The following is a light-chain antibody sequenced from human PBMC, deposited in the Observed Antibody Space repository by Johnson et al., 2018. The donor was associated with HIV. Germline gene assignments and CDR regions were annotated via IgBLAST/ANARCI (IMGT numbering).Light chain of an antibody. Sequence: QSVLTQPPSVSAAPGQKVTISCSGSSSNIGNNYVSWYQQLPGTAPKLLIYENNKRPSGIPDRFSGSKSGTSATLGITGLQTGDEADYYCGTWDSSLSVNYVFGTGTKVPVL. J-gene: IGLJ1*01. CDR3: GTWDSSLSVNYV. CDR1: SSNIGNNY. CDR2: ENN. V-gene: IGLV1-51*02.